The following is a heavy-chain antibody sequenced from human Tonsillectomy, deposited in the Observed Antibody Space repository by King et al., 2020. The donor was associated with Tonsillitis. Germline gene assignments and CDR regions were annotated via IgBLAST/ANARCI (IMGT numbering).Heavy chain of an antibody. CDR3: ARRGIINYGMDV. CDR2: IIPIFGAT. V-gene: IGHV1-69*01. D-gene: IGHD2-15*01. J-gene: IGHJ6*02. CDR1: GGTFNNYG. Sequence: QLVQSGAEVKKPGSSLKVSCKASGGTFNNYGISWVRQAPGQGLECMGGIIPIFGATHYAQKFQGRFTITPDEATRTAYMELSSLRSVDTAVYYCARRGIINYGMDVWGQGTTVIVSS.